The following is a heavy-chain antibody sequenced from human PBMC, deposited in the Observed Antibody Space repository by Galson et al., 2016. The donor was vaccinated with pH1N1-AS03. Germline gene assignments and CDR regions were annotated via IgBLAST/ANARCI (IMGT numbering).Heavy chain of an antibody. CDR1: GYSVSGYIYA. CDR2: IYWISKRSI. D-gene: IGHD2-15*01. J-gene: IGHJ3*02. Sequence: CAIFGYSVSGYIYACTWISHSPSTALEWLGWIYWISKRSIDYALSLKSRITINPDTSKNQFYLKLTPVIPDDTAVYYCARGRYSGFDIWGQGAKVTVSS. CDR3: ARGRYSGFDI. V-gene: IGHV6-1*01.